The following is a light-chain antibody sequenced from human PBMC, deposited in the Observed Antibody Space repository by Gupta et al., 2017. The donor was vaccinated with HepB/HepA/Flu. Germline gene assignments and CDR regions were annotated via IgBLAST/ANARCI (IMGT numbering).Light chain of an antibody. V-gene: IGLV1-51*01. Sequence: QSVLTQPPSVSAAPGQKVTISCSGSSSNIGNNYVSWYQQLPGTAPKLLIYDNNKRPSGIPDRFSGSKSGTSATLGITGLQTGDEADYYCGTCDSSLSAVVFGGGTKLTVL. CDR1: SSNIGNNY. CDR2: DNN. CDR3: GTCDSSLSAVV. J-gene: IGLJ2*01.